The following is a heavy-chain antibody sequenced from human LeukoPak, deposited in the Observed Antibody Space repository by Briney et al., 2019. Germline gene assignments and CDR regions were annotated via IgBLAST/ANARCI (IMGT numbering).Heavy chain of an antibody. V-gene: IGHV4-34*01. CDR2: INHSGST. Sequence: SETLSLTCAVYGGSFSGYYWSWIRQPPGKGLEWIGEINHSGSTNYNPSLKSRVTISVDTSKNQFSLKLSSVTAADTAVYYCASVDIVATIYAYWGQGTLVTVSS. CDR3: ASVDIVATIYAY. D-gene: IGHD5-12*01. CDR1: GGSFSGYY. J-gene: IGHJ4*02.